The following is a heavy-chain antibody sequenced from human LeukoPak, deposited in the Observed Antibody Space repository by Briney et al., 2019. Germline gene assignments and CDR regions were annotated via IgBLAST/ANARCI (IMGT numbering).Heavy chain of an antibody. CDR2: ISSRSSHI. Sequence: GGSLRLSCAASGFTFSTYSMNWVRQAPGKGLEWVSSISSRSSHIYYADSVKGRFTISRDNAKNSLYLQMNSLRAEDTAVYYCAKVSGFGELLLNYYMDVWGKGTTVTVSS. D-gene: IGHD3-10*01. J-gene: IGHJ6*03. V-gene: IGHV3-21*04. CDR3: AKVSGFGELLLNYYMDV. CDR1: GFTFSTYS.